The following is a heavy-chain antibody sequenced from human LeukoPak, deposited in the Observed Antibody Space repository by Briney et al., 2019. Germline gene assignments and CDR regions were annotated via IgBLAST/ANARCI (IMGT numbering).Heavy chain of an antibody. V-gene: IGHV1-8*03. D-gene: IGHD4/OR15-4a*01. Sequence: ASVKVSCKASGYTFTSYDINWVRQATGQGLEWMGWMNPNSGNTGYAQKFQGRVTITRNTSISTAYMELSSLRSEDTAVYYCARDYGDEHGNDYWGQGTLVTVSS. CDR1: GYTFTSYD. CDR2: MNPNSGNT. CDR3: ARDYGDEHGNDY. J-gene: IGHJ4*02.